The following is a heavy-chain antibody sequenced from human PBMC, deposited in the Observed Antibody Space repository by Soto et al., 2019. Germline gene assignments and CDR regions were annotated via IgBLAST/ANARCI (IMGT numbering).Heavy chain of an antibody. J-gene: IGHJ4*02. V-gene: IGHV3-43*01. D-gene: IGHD6-19*01. CDR1: GFTFDDYT. CDR2: ISWDGGST. CDR3: AKDIRGIAVAGHIDY. Sequence: GGSLRLSCAASGFTFDDYTMHWVRQAPGKGLEWVSLISWDGGSTYYADSVKGRFTISRDNSKNSLYLQMNSLRTEDTALYYCAKDIRGIAVAGHIDYWGQGTLVTVSS.